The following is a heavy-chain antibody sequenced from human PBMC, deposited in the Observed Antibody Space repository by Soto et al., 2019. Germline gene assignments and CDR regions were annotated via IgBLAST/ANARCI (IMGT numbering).Heavy chain of an antibody. CDR3: ARDLQQDYDFWSGYYPRTPSSYYGMDV. CDR2: INPSGGST. V-gene: IGHV1-46*01. CDR1: GYTFTSYY. Sequence: ASVKVSCKASGYTFTSYYMHWVRQAPGQGLEWMGIINPSGGSTSYAQKFQGRVTMTRDTSTSTVYMELSSLRSEDTAVYYCARDLQQDYDFWSGYYPRTPSSYYGMDVWGQGTTVTVSS. J-gene: IGHJ6*02. D-gene: IGHD3-3*01.